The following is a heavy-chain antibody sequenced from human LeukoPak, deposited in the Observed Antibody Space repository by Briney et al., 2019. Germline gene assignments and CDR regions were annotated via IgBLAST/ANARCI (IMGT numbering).Heavy chain of an antibody. CDR2: IYYSGST. Sequence: SETLSLTCTVSGGSISSGDYYWSWIRQPPGKGLEWIGYIYYSGSTNYNPSLKSRVTISVDTSKNQFSLKLSSVTAAGTAVYYCAREGKTYNWFDPWGQGTLVTVSS. V-gene: IGHV4-61*08. CDR1: GGSISSGDYY. CDR3: AREGKTYNWFDP. J-gene: IGHJ5*02.